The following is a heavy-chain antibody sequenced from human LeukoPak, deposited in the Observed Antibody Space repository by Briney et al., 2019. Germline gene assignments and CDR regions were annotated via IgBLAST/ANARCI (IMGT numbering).Heavy chain of an antibody. V-gene: IGHV4-4*07. CDR3: ARDGDYDMLTGYLHAFDI. J-gene: IGHJ3*02. CDR1: GGSISSYY. Sequence: PSETLSLTCTVSGGSISSYYWSWIRQPAAKGLEWIGRIYTSGSTNYNPSLKSRVTMSVDTSKNQFSLKLSSVTAADTAVYYSARDGDYDMLTGYLHAFDIWGQGTMVTVSS. D-gene: IGHD3-9*01. CDR2: IYTSGST.